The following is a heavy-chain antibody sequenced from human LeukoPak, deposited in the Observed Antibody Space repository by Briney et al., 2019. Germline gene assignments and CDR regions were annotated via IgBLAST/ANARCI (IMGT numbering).Heavy chain of an antibody. CDR1: GYTCINYG. CDR3: ARDEQGKWYGGDNWFDP. D-gene: IGHD3-10*01. CDR2: ISAYNGNT. Sequence: ASVKVSCKASGYTCINYGVTWVRQAPGQGLEWMGWISAYNGNTNYAQNLQGRVTMTTDTFTSTAYMELRSLRSDDTAVYYCARDEQGKWYGGDNWFDPWGQGTLVTVSS. J-gene: IGHJ5*02. V-gene: IGHV1-18*01.